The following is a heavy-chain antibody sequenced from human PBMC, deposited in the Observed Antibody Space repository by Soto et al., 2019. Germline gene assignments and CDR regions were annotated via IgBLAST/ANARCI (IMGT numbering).Heavy chain of an antibody. Sequence: SETLSLTCAVYGGSFSGYYWSWIRQPPGKGLEWIGEINHSGSTNYNPSLKSRVTISVDTSKNQFSLKLSSVTAADTAVYYCARGARSGTSALGPYCSSTSCYLDYWGQGTLVTVSS. CDR2: INHSGST. J-gene: IGHJ4*02. D-gene: IGHD2-2*01. V-gene: IGHV4-34*01. CDR1: GGSFSGYY. CDR3: ARGARSGTSALGPYCSSTSCYLDY.